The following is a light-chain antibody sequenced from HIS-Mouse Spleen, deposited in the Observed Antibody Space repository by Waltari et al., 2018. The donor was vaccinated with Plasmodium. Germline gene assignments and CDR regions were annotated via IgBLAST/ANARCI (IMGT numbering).Light chain of an antibody. J-gene: IGLJ1*01. V-gene: IGLV2-11*01. CDR2: EVS. CDR3: CSYAGSYTNV. Sequence: QSALTQPRSVSGSPGQSVTISCTGTSSDVGGYNYVSWYQQHPGKAPKLIIYEVSKRPSGVPDRFSGSKSGNTASLTISGLQAEDEADYYCCSYAGSYTNVFGTGTKVTVL. CDR1: SSDVGGYNY.